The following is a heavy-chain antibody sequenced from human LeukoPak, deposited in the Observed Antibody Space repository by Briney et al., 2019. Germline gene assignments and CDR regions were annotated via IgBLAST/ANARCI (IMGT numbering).Heavy chain of an antibody. CDR1: GFTVSSNY. CDR3: ARDPSSGWYLKGWFDP. V-gene: IGHV3-53*01. Sequence: GGSLRLSCAASGFTVSSNYMSWVRQAPGKGLEWVSVIYSGGSTYYADSVKGRFTISRDNSKNTLFLQMNSLRAEDTAVYYCARDPSSGWYLKGWFDPWGQGTLVTVSS. J-gene: IGHJ5*02. D-gene: IGHD6-19*01. CDR2: IYSGGST.